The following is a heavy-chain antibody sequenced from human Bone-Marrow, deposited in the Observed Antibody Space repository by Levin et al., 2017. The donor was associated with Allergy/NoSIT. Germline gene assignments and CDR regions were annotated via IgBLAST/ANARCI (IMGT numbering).Heavy chain of an antibody. V-gene: IGHV3-74*01. CDR1: GFTFSSYW. CDR2: INSDGSST. D-gene: IGHD6-13*01. J-gene: IGHJ4*02. Sequence: GESLKISCAASGFTFSSYWMHWVRQAPGKGLVWVSRINSDGSSTSYADSVKGRFTISRDNAKNTLYLQMNSLRAEDTAVYYCARDESYSSSWYDYWGQGTLVTVSS. CDR3: ARDESYSSSWYDY.